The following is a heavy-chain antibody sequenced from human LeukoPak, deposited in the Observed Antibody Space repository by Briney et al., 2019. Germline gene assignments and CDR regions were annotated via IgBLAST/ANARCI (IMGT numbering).Heavy chain of an antibody. V-gene: IGHV4-4*07. CDR3: ARGYYYGSSNWFDA. D-gene: IGHD3-10*01. CDR2: IYSSGST. Sequence: SETLSLTCTVSGGSINGSYWGWIRQPAGKGLEWIGRIYSSGSTDYNPSLKSRVAMSVDTSKNQFSLKLSSVTAADTAVYYCARGYYYGSSNWFDAWGQGTLVTVSS. J-gene: IGHJ5*02. CDR1: GGSINGSY.